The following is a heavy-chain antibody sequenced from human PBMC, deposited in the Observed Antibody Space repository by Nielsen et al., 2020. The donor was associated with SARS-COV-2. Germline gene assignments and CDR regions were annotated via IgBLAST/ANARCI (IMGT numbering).Heavy chain of an antibody. D-gene: IGHD3-10*01. CDR2: ISDSGGST. V-gene: IGHV3-23*01. CDR1: GFIVSDKY. Sequence: GESLKISCAASGFIVSDKYMSWVRQAPGKELEWVSLISDSGGSTYSADSVKGRFTISRDNSRNTLYLQMNSLSAEDTAIYYCVKVYGSGTYYNYFDYWGQGTLVTVSS. J-gene: IGHJ4*02. CDR3: VKVYGSGTYYNYFDY.